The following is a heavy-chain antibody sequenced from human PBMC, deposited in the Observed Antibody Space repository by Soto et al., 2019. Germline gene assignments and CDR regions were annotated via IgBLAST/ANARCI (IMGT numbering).Heavy chain of an antibody. D-gene: IGHD6-19*01. CDR1: GFTFSSYS. Sequence: SGGSLRLSCAASGFTFSSYSMNWVRQAPGKGLEWVSYISSSSSTIYYADSVKGRFTISRDNAKNSLYLQMNSLRAEDTAVYYCARRIAVAGTVGDAFDIWGQGTMVTVSS. CDR3: ARRIAVAGTVGDAFDI. CDR2: ISSSSSTI. V-gene: IGHV3-48*01. J-gene: IGHJ3*02.